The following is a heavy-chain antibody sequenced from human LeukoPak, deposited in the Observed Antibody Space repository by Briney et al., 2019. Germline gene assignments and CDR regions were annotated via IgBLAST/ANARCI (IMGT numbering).Heavy chain of an antibody. Sequence: PSETLSLTCAVYGGSFSGYYWSWIRQPPGKGLEWIGEINHSGSTNYNPSLKSRVTISVDTSKNQFSLKLSSVTAADTAVYYCARALDRDDAFDIWGQGTMVTVSS. CDR1: GGSFSGYY. J-gene: IGHJ3*02. D-gene: IGHD3-10*01. V-gene: IGHV4-34*01. CDR2: INHSGST. CDR3: ARALDRDDAFDI.